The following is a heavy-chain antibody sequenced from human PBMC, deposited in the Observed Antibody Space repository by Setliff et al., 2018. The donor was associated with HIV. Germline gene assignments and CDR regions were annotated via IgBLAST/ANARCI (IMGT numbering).Heavy chain of an antibody. J-gene: IGHJ6*03. CDR1: GVSIGNFY. CDR3: ARRGTIWHGVDYHYMDV. D-gene: IGHD2-15*01. V-gene: IGHV4-59*08. Sequence: SETLSLTCTVSGVSIGNFYWSWVRQSPGRGLEWIGFIFFTGTTNYNLSLKSRVTISVDTSKNQFSLNLTSVTAADTAVYYCARRGTIWHGVDYHYMDVWGKGTTVTVSS. CDR2: IFFTGTT.